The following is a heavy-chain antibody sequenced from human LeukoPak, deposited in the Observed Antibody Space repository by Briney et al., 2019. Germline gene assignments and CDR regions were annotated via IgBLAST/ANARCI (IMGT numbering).Heavy chain of an antibody. D-gene: IGHD3-3*01. J-gene: IGHJ6*03. CDR1: GGSISSSNW. CDR3: ARAVPAYYDFWSGRLYYYYYMDV. Sequence: PSGTLSLTCAVSGGSISSSNWWSWVRQPPGKGLEWIGEIYHSGSSNYNPSLKSRVNISVDKSKNQFSLKLSSVTAADTAVYYCARAVPAYYDFWSGRLYYYYYMDVWGKGTTVTASS. V-gene: IGHV4-4*02. CDR2: IYHSGSS.